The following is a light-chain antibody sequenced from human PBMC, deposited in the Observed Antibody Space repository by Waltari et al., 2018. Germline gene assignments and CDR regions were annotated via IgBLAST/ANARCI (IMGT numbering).Light chain of an antibody. CDR1: QSVSSY. CDR3: QQRSNWPGT. CDR2: DTS. Sequence: LSCRASQSVSSYLAWYQQKPGQAPRLLIYDTSNRATGIPARFSGSGYGTDFTLTISSLEPEDCAVYYCQQRSNWPGTFGQGTKVEIK. J-gene: IGKJ1*01. V-gene: IGKV3-11*01.